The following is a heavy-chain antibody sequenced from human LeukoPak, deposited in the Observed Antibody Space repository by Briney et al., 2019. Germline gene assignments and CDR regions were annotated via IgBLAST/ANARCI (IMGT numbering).Heavy chain of an antibody. CDR2: ISGSGGST. V-gene: IGHV3-23*01. Sequence: GGSLILSCAASGFTFSSYAMSWVRQAPGKGLEWVSAISGSGGSTYYADSVKGRFTISRDNSKNTLYLQMNSLRAEDTAVYYCAKDSSYPYCSSTSCWTDYWGQGTLVTVSS. D-gene: IGHD2-2*01. CDR1: GFTFSSYA. CDR3: AKDSSYPYCSSTSCWTDY. J-gene: IGHJ4*02.